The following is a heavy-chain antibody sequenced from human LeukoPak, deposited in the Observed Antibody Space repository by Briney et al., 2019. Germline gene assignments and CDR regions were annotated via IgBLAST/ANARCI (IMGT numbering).Heavy chain of an antibody. D-gene: IGHD6-19*01. CDR3: AKDAVAERSTGIDV. J-gene: IGHJ6*02. Sequence: GGSLRLSCAASGFTFDDYAMHWVRQAPGKGLEWVSGISWNSGSIGYADSVRGRFTISRDNAKNSLYLQMDSLIAEDTVLYYCAKDAVAERSTGIDVGGQSTTLTVPS. V-gene: IGHV3-9*01. CDR1: GFTFDDYA. CDR2: ISWNSGSI.